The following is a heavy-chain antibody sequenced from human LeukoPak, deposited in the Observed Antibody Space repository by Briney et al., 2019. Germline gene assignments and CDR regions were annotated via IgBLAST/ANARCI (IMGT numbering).Heavy chain of an antibody. V-gene: IGHV3-48*03. CDR3: AREHRAFDI. Sequence: GGSLRLSCAASGFTFSSYEMNWFRQAPGKGLEWVSYISSSSSTIYYADSVKGRFTISRDNAKNSLYLQMNSLRAEDTAVYYCAREHRAFDIWGQGTMVTVSS. J-gene: IGHJ3*02. CDR1: GFTFSSYE. CDR2: ISSSSSTI.